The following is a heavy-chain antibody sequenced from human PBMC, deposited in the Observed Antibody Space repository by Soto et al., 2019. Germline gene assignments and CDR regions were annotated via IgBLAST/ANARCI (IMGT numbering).Heavy chain of an antibody. V-gene: IGHV4-4*07. CDR1: GGSISSYY. CDR2: IYTSGST. J-gene: IGHJ5*02. D-gene: IGHD3-10*01. CDR3: ARMGRSVAPSWFDP. Sequence: SETLSLTCTVSGGSISSYYWSWIRRPAGKGLEWIGRIYTSGSTNYNPSLKSRVTMSVDTSKNQFSLKLSSVTAADTAVYYCARMGRSVAPSWFDPWGQGTLVTV.